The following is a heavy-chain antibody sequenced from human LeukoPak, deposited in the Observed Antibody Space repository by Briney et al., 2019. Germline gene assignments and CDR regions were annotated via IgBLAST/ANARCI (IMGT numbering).Heavy chain of an antibody. CDR2: INHSGST. D-gene: IGHD3-9*01. CDR3: ARERKPYYDILTGPRRVWFDP. V-gene: IGHV4-34*01. J-gene: IGHJ5*02. CDR1: GGSFSGYY. Sequence: SETLSLTCAVYGGSFSGYYWSWIRQPPGKGLESIGEINHSGSTNHNPSLKRRITITVDTSKNQFPLMLISVTAADTAVYYCARERKPYYDILTGPRRVWFDPWGQGTLVTVSS.